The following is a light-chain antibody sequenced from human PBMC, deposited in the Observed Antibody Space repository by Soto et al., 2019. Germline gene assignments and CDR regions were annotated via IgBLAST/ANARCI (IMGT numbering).Light chain of an antibody. J-gene: IGLJ1*01. Sequence: QSALTQPASVSGSPGQSIAISCTGTSSDVGGYNYVSWYQHHPGKAPKLIIFEVTNRPSGVSNRFSGSKSGNTASLTISGLQAEDEADYYCISYTSGSIPYVFGTGTKVT. CDR2: EVT. CDR3: ISYTSGSIPYV. V-gene: IGLV2-14*01. CDR1: SSDVGGYNY.